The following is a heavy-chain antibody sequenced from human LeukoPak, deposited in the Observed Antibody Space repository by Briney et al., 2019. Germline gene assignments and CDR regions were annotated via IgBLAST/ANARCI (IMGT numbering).Heavy chain of an antibody. CDR3: ARVFHYYDSSGCFDY. D-gene: IGHD3-22*01. V-gene: IGHV4-59*11. J-gene: IGHJ4*02. Sequence: SETLSLTCTVSGGSISSHYWSWIRQPPGKGLEWIGYIYYSGSTNYNPSLKSRVTISVDTSKIQFSLKLSSVTAADTAVYYCARVFHYYDSSGCFDYWGQGTLVTVSS. CDR1: GGSISSHY. CDR2: IYYSGST.